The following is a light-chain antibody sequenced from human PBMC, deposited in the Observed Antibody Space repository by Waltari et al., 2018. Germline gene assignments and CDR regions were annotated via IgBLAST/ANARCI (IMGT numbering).Light chain of an antibody. Sequence: SFDLTQPPSVSVSPGQPASVTCSGDKLANKSDYWYQQRPGQSPVLVIYQDTKRPSGIPERFSGSNSGNTATLTISGTQAMDEADYYCQAWDNSAHVFGTGTKVTVL. CDR1: KLANKS. V-gene: IGLV3-1*01. CDR3: QAWDNSAHV. CDR2: QDT. J-gene: IGLJ1*01.